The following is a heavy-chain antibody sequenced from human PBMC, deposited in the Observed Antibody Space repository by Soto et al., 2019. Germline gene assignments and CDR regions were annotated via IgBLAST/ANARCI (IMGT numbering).Heavy chain of an antibody. V-gene: IGHV4-39*01. CDR2: IYYSGST. CDR1: GGSISSSSYY. Sequence: SETLSLTCTVSGGSISSSSYYWGWIRQPPGKGLEWIGSIYYSGSTYYNPSLKSRVTISVDTSKNQFSLKLSSVTAADTAVYYCARQPPRMITFGGVPFDYWGQGTLVTVSS. D-gene: IGHD3-16*01. CDR3: ARQPPRMITFGGVPFDY. J-gene: IGHJ4*02.